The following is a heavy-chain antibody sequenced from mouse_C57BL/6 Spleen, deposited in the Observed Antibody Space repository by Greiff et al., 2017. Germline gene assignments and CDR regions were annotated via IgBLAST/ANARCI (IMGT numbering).Heavy chain of an antibody. J-gene: IGHJ3*01. D-gene: IGHD1-1*01. V-gene: IGHV1-55*01. CDR1: GYTFTSYW. CDR3: ARRDYYGSSYVEAWFAY. Sequence: VQLQQPGAELVKPGASVKMSCKASGYTFTSYWITWVKQRPGQGLEWIGDIYPGSGSTNYNEKFKSKATLTVDTSSSTAYMQLSSLTSEDSAVYYCARRDYYGSSYVEAWFAYWGQGTLVTVSA. CDR2: IYPGSGST.